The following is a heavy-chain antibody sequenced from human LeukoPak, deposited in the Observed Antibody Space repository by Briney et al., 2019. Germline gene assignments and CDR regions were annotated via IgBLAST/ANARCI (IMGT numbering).Heavy chain of an antibody. CDR1: GFTFNDAW. Sequence: GVSLRLSCTTSGFTFNDAWMSWVRQDPGGGLEWVGRIRTETHGGTTDYAAPVKGRFIISADASKNTLYLQMNSLRADDTAVYYCTTYGGIYHNWGQGTLVTVSS. V-gene: IGHV3-15*01. CDR2: IRTETHGGTT. CDR3: TTYGGIYHN. J-gene: IGHJ4*02. D-gene: IGHD1-26*01.